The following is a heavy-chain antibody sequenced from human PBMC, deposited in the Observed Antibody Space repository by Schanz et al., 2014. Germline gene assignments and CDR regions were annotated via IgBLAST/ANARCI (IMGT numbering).Heavy chain of an antibody. CDR3: ARGRGCTGGSCYSWFDL. CDR1: GGTFSRLT. Sequence: QVHLVQSGAEVKKPGSSVRVSCKASGGTFSRLTFSWVRQAPGQGLEWMGRVIPILGVTHYAQKFQGRVTMTRNTSISTAYMELSSLRSEDTAVYYCARGRGCTGGSCYSWFDLWGQGTLVTVAS. J-gene: IGHJ5*02. CDR2: VIPILGVT. D-gene: IGHD2-15*01. V-gene: IGHV1-69*02.